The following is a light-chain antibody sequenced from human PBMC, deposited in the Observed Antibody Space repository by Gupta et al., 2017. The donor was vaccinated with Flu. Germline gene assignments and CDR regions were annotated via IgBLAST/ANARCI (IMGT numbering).Light chain of an antibody. J-gene: IGKJ5*01. Sequence: EIVLTQSPGTLSLSPGERATLSCRASQSVSSSYLAWYQQKPGQAPRLLIYGASSRDTGIPDRFSGSGSGTEFTLTISRLEPEDFAVYYCQQEGSSPITFGQGTRLEIK. CDR2: GAS. CDR3: QQEGSSPIT. V-gene: IGKV3-20*01. CDR1: QSVSSSY.